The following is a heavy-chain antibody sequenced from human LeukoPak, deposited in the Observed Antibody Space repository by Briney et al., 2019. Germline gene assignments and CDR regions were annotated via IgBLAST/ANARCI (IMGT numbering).Heavy chain of an antibody. D-gene: IGHD3-22*01. V-gene: IGHV5-51*01. CDR2: IYPRDSDT. CDR3: ARTIYYYDSSGYYGDY. CDR1: GYSFTSYW. Sequence: GESLKISCKGSGYSFTSYWIGWVRQMPGKGLEWMGIIYPRDSDTRYSPSFQGPVTISADKSISTAYLQWSSLKASDTAMYYCARTIYYYDSSGYYGDYWGQGTLVTVSS. J-gene: IGHJ4*02.